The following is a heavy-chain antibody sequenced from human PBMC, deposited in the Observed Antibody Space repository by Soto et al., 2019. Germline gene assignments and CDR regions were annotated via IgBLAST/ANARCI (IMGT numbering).Heavy chain of an antibody. CDR3: ARHDSSGYYYFDY. D-gene: IGHD3-22*01. Sequence: SETLSLTCTVSGGSISSSSYYWGWIRQPPGKGLEWIGSIYYSGSTYYNPSLKSRVTISVDTSKNQFSLKLSSVTAADTAVYYCARHDSSGYYYFDYWGQGTLVTVSS. V-gene: IGHV4-39*01. CDR2: IYYSGST. CDR1: GGSISSSSYY. J-gene: IGHJ4*02.